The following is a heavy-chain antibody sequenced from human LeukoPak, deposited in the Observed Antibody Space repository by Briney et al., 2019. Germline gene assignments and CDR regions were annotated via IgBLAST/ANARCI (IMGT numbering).Heavy chain of an antibody. CDR2: INHSGRT. Sequence: PSETLSLNCAVYGGSFSGYYWSWIRQPPRKGLERIGEINHSGRTNYNPSLKSRVTISVDTSKNQFSLKLSSVTAADTAVYYCARQNYGAAPLRYWGQGTLVTVSS. CDR3: ARQNYGAAPLRY. V-gene: IGHV4-34*01. CDR1: GGSFSGYY. D-gene: IGHD4/OR15-4a*01. J-gene: IGHJ4*02.